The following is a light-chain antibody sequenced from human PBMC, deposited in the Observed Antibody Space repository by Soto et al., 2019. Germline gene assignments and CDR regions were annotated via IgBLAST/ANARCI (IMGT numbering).Light chain of an antibody. CDR3: CSYTSSSTLYV. V-gene: IGLV2-14*01. CDR2: EVS. Sequence: QSALAQSASVSGSPGQSITISCTGTSSDIGAYKFVSWYQQHPGKAPKLIIYEVSNWPSGVSNRFSGSKSGNTASLTISGLQAEDEADYYCCSYTSSSTLYVFGTGTKVTVL. CDR1: SSDIGAYKF. J-gene: IGLJ1*01.